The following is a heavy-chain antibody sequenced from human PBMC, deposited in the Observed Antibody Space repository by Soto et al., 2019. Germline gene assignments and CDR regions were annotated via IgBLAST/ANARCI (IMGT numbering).Heavy chain of an antibody. CDR2: ISAYNGNT. D-gene: IGHD1-26*01. CDR3: ARSSGRYLGIPNVDY. Sequence: ASVKVSCKASGYTFTSYGISWVRRAPGQGLEWMGWISAYNGNTNYAQKLQGRVTMTTDTSTSTAYMELRSLRSDDTAVYYCARSSGRYLGIPNVDYWGQGTLVTVSS. CDR1: GYTFTSYG. J-gene: IGHJ4*02. V-gene: IGHV1-18*01.